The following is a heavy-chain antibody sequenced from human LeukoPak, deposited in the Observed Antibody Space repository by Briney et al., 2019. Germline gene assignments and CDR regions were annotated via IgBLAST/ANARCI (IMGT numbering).Heavy chain of an antibody. J-gene: IGHJ3*02. V-gene: IGHV3-21*01. CDR2: ISCYSNYI. CDR3: ARRVASANDAFDI. Sequence: GGSLRLSCAASGFTFSSYSLNWVRQAPGKGLEWLSSISCYSNYIYYADSVRGRFTISRDNAKNSLDLQMNSLRAEDTAVYYCARRVASANDAFDIWGQGTMVTVSS. D-gene: IGHD2-15*01. CDR1: GFTFSSYS.